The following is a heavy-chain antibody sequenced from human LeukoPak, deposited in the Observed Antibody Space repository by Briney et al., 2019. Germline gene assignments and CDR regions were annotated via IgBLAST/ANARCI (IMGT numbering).Heavy chain of an antibody. V-gene: IGHV3-30*04. CDR2: ITYDGSNK. CDR1: GFTFSSYA. J-gene: IGHJ4*02. D-gene: IGHD2-15*01. CDR3: ARGPDIAVVVAALNLFDY. Sequence: GGSLRLSCAASGFTFSSYATHWVRQAPGKGLEWVAVITYDGSNKYYADSVKGRFTISRDNSKNTLYLQMNSLRAEDTAVYYCARGPDIAVVVAALNLFDYWGQGTLVTVSS.